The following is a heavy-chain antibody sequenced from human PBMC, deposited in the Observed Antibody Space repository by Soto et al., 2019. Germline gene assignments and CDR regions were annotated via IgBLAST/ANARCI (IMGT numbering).Heavy chain of an antibody. J-gene: IGHJ4*02. Sequence: PSETLSLTCTVSGGSISSSSYYWGWIRQPPGKGLEWIGSIYYSGSTYYNPSLKSRVTISVDTSKNQFSLKLSSVTAADTAVYYCAGLRSGYDSSGYYYGGFDYWGQGTLVTVSS. CDR3: AGLRSGYDSSGYYYGGFDY. CDR1: GGSISSSSYY. D-gene: IGHD3-22*01. V-gene: IGHV4-39*01. CDR2: IYYSGST.